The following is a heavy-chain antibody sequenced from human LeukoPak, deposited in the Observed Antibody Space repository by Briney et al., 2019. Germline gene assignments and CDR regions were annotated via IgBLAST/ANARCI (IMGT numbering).Heavy chain of an antibody. CDR2: ISGSGGST. J-gene: IGHJ4*02. D-gene: IGHD2-2*01. Sequence: PGGSLRLSCAASGFTFSSYAMSWVRQAPGKGLEWVSAISGSGGSTYYADSVKGRFTISRDNSKNTLYLQMNSLRAEDTAVYYCAKAPDIVVVPAAAYCDYWGQGTLVTVSS. CDR3: AKAPDIVVVPAAAYCDY. CDR1: GFTFSSYA. V-gene: IGHV3-23*01.